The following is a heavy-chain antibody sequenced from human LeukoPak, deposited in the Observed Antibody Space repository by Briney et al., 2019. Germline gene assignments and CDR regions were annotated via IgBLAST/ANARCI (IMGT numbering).Heavy chain of an antibody. V-gene: IGHV3-53*01. Sequence: GESLRLSCAASGFTVSSNYINWVRQAPGKGLEWVSVIYSGGSTYYPDSVKGRFTISRDNSKNTLYLQMNSLRAEDTAVYYCARDRRGVGAFDIWGQGTMVTVSS. D-gene: IGHD3-10*01. CDR2: IYSGGST. J-gene: IGHJ3*02. CDR1: GFTVSSNY. CDR3: ARDRRGVGAFDI.